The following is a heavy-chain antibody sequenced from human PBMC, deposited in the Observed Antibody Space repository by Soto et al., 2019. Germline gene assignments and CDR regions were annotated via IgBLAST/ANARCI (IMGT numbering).Heavy chain of an antibody. CDR2: MNPKSGNA. Sequence: QVQLVQSGAEVKKPGASVKVSCKASGYIFTSYDINWVRQATGQGLELVGWMNPKSGNAGGAQKFEGRVTMTRNTSISTGYMELSSLRSEDTAVYYCARAPEYSSTWDFYCYYMDVWGNGTAVAVS. D-gene: IGHD6-13*01. J-gene: IGHJ6*03. CDR1: GYIFTSYD. V-gene: IGHV1-8*01. CDR3: ARAPEYSSTWDFYCYYMDV.